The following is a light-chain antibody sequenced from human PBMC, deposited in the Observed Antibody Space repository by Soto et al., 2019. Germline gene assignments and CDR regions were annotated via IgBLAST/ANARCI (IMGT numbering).Light chain of an antibody. CDR2: DVS. CDR3: SSYTSSSTPCV. J-gene: IGLJ1*01. CDR1: SSDVGGYNY. V-gene: IGLV2-14*01. Sequence: QSALTQPASVSGSPGQSITISCTGTSSDVGGYNYVSWYQQHPGKAPKLMIYDVSNRPSGVSNRFSGSKSGNTASLTISGLQAEDEVDYYCSSYTSSSTPCVFASGTKVTVL.